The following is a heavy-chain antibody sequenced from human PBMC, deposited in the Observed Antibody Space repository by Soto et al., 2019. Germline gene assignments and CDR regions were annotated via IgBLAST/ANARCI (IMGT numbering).Heavy chain of an antibody. CDR1: GFSLTTDGVG. CDR2: IYWDDDE. D-gene: IGHD3-10*01. Sequence: QITLKESGPTLVKPTQTLTLTCNFSGFSLTTDGVGVGWVRQPPGGALEWLSLIYWDDDERYGPSLKTRLTITKDPSNNQVDLIMTNMDPVDTATYYCAHSRNLITEDAQVGDFDYWGQGILVTVSS. J-gene: IGHJ4*02. V-gene: IGHV2-5*05. CDR3: AHSRNLITEDAQVGDFDY.